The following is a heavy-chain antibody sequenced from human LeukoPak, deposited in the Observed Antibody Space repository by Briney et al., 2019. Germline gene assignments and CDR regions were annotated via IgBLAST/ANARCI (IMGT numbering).Heavy chain of an antibody. J-gene: IGHJ3*01. V-gene: IGHV5-51*01. D-gene: IGHD1-26*01. CDR2: IYPGDSGP. Sequence: RGESLKISCKVSGYSFTSYCIGWVRQTPGKGLEWMGIIYPGDSGPTYSPSFQGQVTISVDKSINTAYLQWSSLQASDTAMYYCGMSGDRVPLQDDVFDVWGQGTMVTVST. CDR1: GYSFTSYC. CDR3: GMSGDRVPLQDDVFDV.